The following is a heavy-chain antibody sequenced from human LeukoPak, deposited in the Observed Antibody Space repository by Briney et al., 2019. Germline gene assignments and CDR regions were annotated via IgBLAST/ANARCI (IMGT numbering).Heavy chain of an antibody. V-gene: IGHV3-30*02. CDR2: IRSDGSNK. J-gene: IGHJ6*02. Sequence: PGGSLRLSCAASGFSFSKYAMHWVRQAPGKGLEWVAFIRSDGSNKYYADSVKGRFTISRDNSKNTLYLQMNSLRAEDTAVYYCARDQGSSWSRSYYYGMDVWGQGTTVTVSS. CDR1: GFSFSKYA. CDR3: ARDQGSSWSRSYYYGMDV. D-gene: IGHD6-13*01.